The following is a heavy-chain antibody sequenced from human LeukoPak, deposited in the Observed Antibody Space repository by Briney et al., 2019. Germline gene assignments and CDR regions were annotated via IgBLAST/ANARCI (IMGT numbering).Heavy chain of an antibody. J-gene: IGHJ3*02. CDR1: GYTFTGYY. Sequence: GASVKVSCKASGYTFTGYYMHWVRQAPGQGLDWMGWINPNSGGTNYAQKFQGRVTMTRDTSISTAYMELSRLRSEDTAVYYCARAPEMATMTDAFDIWGQGTMVTVSS. V-gene: IGHV1-2*02. D-gene: IGHD5-24*01. CDR2: INPNSGGT. CDR3: ARAPEMATMTDAFDI.